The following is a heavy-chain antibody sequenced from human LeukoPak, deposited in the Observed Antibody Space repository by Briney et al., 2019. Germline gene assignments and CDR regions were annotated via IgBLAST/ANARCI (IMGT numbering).Heavy chain of an antibody. CDR2: IYSSGGT. CDR1: GGSISSYY. V-gene: IGHV4-4*07. CDR3: ARGAAAASERAFDI. Sequence: SETLSLTCTVSGGSISSYYWSWIRQSAGKGLEWIGRIYSSGGTDYNPSLKSRVTMSVDTSKNQFSLKLSSVTAADTAVYYCARGAAAASERAFDIWGQGTMVTVSS. J-gene: IGHJ3*02. D-gene: IGHD6-13*01.